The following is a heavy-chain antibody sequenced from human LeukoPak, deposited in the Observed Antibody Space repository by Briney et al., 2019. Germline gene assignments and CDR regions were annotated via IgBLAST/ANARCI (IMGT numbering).Heavy chain of an antibody. CDR3: ASLGIAAAGTD. CDR1: GFTYDDYG. V-gene: IGHV3-20*04. Sequence: GGSLRLSCAASGFTYDDYGKSWVRQAPGKGLEWVSGLNWNGGSTGYADSVKGRFTISRDNAKNSLYLQMNSLRAEDTALYYCASLGIAAAGTDWGQGTLVTVSS. J-gene: IGHJ4*02. D-gene: IGHD6-13*01. CDR2: LNWNGGST.